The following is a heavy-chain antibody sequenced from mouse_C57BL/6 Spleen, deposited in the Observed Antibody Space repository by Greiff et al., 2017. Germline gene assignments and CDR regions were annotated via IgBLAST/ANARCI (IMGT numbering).Heavy chain of an antibody. CDR2: IDPSDSYT. CDR3: ARGGNYVGY. Sequence: QVQLQQSGAELVMPGASVKLSCKASGYTFTSYWMHWVKQRPGQGLEWIGEIDPSDSYTNYNQKFKGKSTLTVDKSSSTAYMQLSSLTSEDSAVYYCARGGNYVGYWGQGTTLTVSS. V-gene: IGHV1-69*01. J-gene: IGHJ2*01. CDR1: GYTFTSYW.